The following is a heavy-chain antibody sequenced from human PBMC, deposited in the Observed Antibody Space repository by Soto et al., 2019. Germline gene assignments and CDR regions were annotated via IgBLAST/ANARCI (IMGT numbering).Heavy chain of an antibody. CDR1: GFTFSSYA. CDR3: AKPMYYYGSGKGYYYGMDV. J-gene: IGHJ6*02. V-gene: IGHV3-23*01. D-gene: IGHD3-10*01. CDR2: ISGSGGST. Sequence: LRLSCAASGFTFSSYAMSWVRQAPGKGLEWVSAISGSGGSTYYADSVKGRFTISRDNSKNTLYLQMNSLRAEDTAVYYCAKPMYYYGSGKGYYYGMDVWGQGTTVTVSS.